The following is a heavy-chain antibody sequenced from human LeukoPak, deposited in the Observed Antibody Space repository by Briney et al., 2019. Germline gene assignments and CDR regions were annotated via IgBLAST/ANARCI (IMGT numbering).Heavy chain of an antibody. Sequence: GGSLRLSCAASGFTFSRYDMHWVRQATGKGLEWVSGIGTASDTYYAGSVKGRFTISRENAKNSLYLQMNSLRDEDTAVYYCASSGSYRFDYWGQGTLVTVSS. CDR3: ASSGSYRFDY. J-gene: IGHJ4*02. V-gene: IGHV3-13*01. D-gene: IGHD1-26*01. CDR2: IGTASDT. CDR1: GFTFSRYD.